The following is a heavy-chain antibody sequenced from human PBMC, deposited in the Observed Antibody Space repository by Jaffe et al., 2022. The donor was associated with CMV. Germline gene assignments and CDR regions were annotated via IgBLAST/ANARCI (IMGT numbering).Heavy chain of an antibody. CDR2: ITGSGRDT. CDR1: GFIFTNYA. J-gene: IGHJ4*02. D-gene: IGHD4-4*01. Sequence: EVQLLESGGGLVQPGGSLRLSCAASGFIFTNYAMNWVRQAPGKGLEWVSLITGSGRDTYYAYSVKGRFTISRDNSKNTVYLQMNSLRADDTAVYYCAKCWDYSYKHLNSWGQGTLVTVSS. V-gene: IGHV3-23*01. CDR3: AKCWDYSYKHLNS.